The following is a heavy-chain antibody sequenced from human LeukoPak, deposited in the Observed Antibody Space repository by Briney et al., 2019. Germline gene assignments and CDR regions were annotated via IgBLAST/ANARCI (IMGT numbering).Heavy chain of an antibody. Sequence: PSETLSLTCAVYGGSFSGYYWSWIRQPPGKGLEWIGEINHSGSTNYNPSLKSRVTISVDTSKNQFSLKLSSVTAADTAVYYCVREVVGGYNWKIRDRYMDVWGKGTTVTVSS. V-gene: IGHV4-34*01. CDR2: INHSGST. CDR3: VREVVGGYNWKIRDRYMDV. CDR1: GGSFSGYY. D-gene: IGHD1-20*01. J-gene: IGHJ6*03.